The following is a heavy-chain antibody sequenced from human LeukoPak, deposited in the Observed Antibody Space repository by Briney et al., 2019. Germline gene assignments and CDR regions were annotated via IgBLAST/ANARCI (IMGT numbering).Heavy chain of an antibody. CDR3: AKEFLTYYDFWSGYLFDY. D-gene: IGHD3-3*01. Sequence: GGSLRLSCAATGFTFSSYEMNWVRQAPGKGLEWVSYISSSGSTIYYADSVKGRFTISRDNAKNSLYLQMNSLRAEDTAVYYCAKEFLTYYDFWSGYLFDYWGQGTLVTVSS. V-gene: IGHV3-48*03. CDR1: GFTFSSYE. J-gene: IGHJ4*02. CDR2: ISSSGSTI.